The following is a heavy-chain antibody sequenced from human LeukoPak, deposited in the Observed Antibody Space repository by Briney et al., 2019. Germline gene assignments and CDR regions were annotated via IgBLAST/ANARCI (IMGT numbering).Heavy chain of an antibody. CDR3: AKEGIAARTDY. D-gene: IGHD6-6*01. V-gene: IGHV3-23*01. CDR2: ISGSAGST. CDR1: GFTFSSYV. Sequence: GGSLRLSCAASGFTFSSYVMSWVRQAPGKGLEWVSGISGSAGSTYYADSVKGRFTISRDNSKNTLYLQMNSLRAEDTAVYYCAKEGIAARTDYWGQGTLVTVSS. J-gene: IGHJ4*02.